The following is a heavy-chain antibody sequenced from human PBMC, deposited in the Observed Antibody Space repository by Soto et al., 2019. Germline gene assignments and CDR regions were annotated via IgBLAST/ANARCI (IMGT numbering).Heavy chain of an antibody. CDR3: ARDRFDSWSQSYSCVDV. CDR2: ITHGGST. CDR1: GGSFSAYS. Sequence: PSATLSLTCVVYGGSFSAYSWTWLRQSPGKGLEWIGEITHGGSTDYNPALKSRLVMSVDTSKNQFSLRVTSVTAADAAVYFCARDRFDSWSQSYSCVDVWGQVTTVTVS. J-gene: IGHJ6*02. V-gene: IGHV4-34*01. D-gene: IGHD3-3*01.